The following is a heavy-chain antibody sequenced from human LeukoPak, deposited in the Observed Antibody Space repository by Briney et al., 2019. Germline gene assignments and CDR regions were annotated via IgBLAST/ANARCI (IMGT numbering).Heavy chain of an antibody. D-gene: IGHD4-17*01. V-gene: IGHV3-30-3*01. J-gene: IGHJ3*02. Sequence: PGGSLRLSCAASGFTFSSYPMHWVRQAPGKGLEWVAVISYDGGNKYYADSVKGRFTISRDTSKTILYLQMNSLRAEDTAVYFCARERSDAFDIWGQGTMVTVSS. CDR1: GFTFSSYP. CDR2: ISYDGGNK. CDR3: ARERSDAFDI.